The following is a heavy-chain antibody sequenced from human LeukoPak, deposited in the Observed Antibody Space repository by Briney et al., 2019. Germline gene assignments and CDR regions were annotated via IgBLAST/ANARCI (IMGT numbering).Heavy chain of an antibody. V-gene: IGHV4-4*07. CDR3: ARVLSSSGYCRGGSCYYFDY. D-gene: IGHD2-15*01. Sequence: SETLSLTCTVSGASISGYYWSWIRQPAGKGLEWIGRIYTGGSTNYNPSLKSRVTMSVDTSKNQFSLRLSSVTAADTAVYYCARVLSSSGYCRGGSCYYFDYWGQGTLVTVSS. CDR2: IYTGGST. J-gene: IGHJ4*02. CDR1: GASISGYY.